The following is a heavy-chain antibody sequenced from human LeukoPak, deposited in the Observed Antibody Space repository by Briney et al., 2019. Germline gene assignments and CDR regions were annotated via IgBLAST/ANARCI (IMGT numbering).Heavy chain of an antibody. Sequence: GGSLRLSCAASGFTFSSCAMSWVRQAPGKGLEWVSGIRGSGASTYYADSVKGRFTISRDNSKNTLYLQMNSLRAEDTAIYYCVKERGRIQPKGYFDCWGQGTLVTVSS. CDR2: IRGSGAST. D-gene: IGHD5-18*01. J-gene: IGHJ4*02. CDR3: VKERGRIQPKGYFDC. V-gene: IGHV3-23*01. CDR1: GFTFSSCA.